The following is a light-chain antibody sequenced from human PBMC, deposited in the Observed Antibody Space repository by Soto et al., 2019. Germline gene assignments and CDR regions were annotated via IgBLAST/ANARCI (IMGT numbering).Light chain of an antibody. CDR1: NTDVGGHHY. J-gene: IGLJ3*02. CDR3: SSYTTGSTLV. CDR2: EVT. Sequence: QSVLTQPASVSGSPGQSISISCTGTNTDVGGHHYVSWYQQHPGRAPKLIIYEVTNRLSGVSNRFSGSKSGNTASLTISGLQAEDESDYYCSSYTTGSTLVFGGGTKVTVL. V-gene: IGLV2-14*01.